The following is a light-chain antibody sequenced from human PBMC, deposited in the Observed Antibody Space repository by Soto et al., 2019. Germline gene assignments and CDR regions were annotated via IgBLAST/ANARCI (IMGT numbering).Light chain of an antibody. CDR3: CSYAGSTTLV. V-gene: IGLV2-23*01. J-gene: IGLJ2*01. Sequence: QSALTQPASVSGSPGQSITISCTGTSSDVGSYNLVSWYQQHPGKAPKLIIYEGTKRPSGVSNRFSGSKSGNTASLTISGLHAEDEADYYCCSYAGSTTLVFGGGTKLTVL. CDR1: SSDVGSYNL. CDR2: EGT.